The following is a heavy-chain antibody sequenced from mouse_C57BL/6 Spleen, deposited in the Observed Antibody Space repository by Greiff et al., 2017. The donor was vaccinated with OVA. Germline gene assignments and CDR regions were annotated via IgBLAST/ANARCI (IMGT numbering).Heavy chain of an antibody. J-gene: IGHJ3*01. D-gene: IGHD4-1*01. V-gene: IGHV1-81*01. CDR2: IYPRSGNT. Sequence: LVESGAELARPGASVKLSCKASGYTFTSYGISWVKQRTGQGLEWIGEIYPRSGNTYYNEKFKGKATLTADKSSSTAYMELRSLTSEDSAVYFCASSNWEETWFAYWGQGTLVTVSA. CDR1: GYTFTSYG. CDR3: ASSNWEETWFAY.